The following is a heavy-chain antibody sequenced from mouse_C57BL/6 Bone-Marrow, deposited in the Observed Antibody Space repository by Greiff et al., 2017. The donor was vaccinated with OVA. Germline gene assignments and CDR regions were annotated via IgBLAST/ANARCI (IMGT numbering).Heavy chain of an antibody. CDR1: GYTFTSYW. D-gene: IGHD2-3*01. J-gene: IGHJ3*01. V-gene: IGHV1-50*01. CDR2: IDPSDSYT. Sequence: QLQQPGAELVKPGASVKLSCKASGYTFTSYWMQWVKQRPGQGLEWIGEIDPSDSYTNYNQKFKGKATLTVDTSSSTAYMQLSSLTSEDSAVYYCARSCGYYVAWFADWGQGTLVTVSA. CDR3: ARSCGYYVAWFAD.